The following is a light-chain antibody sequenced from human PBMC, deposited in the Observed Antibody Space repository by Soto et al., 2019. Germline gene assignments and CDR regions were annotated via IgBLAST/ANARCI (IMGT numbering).Light chain of an antibody. CDR1: QSVSTS. J-gene: IGKJ2*01. V-gene: IGKV3-11*01. CDR2: DAS. CDR3: KQRVDWPSNT. Sequence: EIVLTQSPATLSLSAGERATLSCRASQSVSTSLAWYQHKPGQAPRLLIYDASTRATDIPARFSGSGSRTDFTLTISTLEHGDFAVYYCKQRVDWPSNTFGQGTRLDIK.